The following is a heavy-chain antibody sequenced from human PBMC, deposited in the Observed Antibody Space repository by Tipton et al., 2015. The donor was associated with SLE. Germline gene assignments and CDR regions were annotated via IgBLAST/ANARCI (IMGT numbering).Heavy chain of an antibody. D-gene: IGHD1-26*01. CDR2: IYTSGST. J-gene: IGHJ3*02. CDR3: AGDGWELFHAFDI. Sequence: LRLSCTVSGGSTSSYYWSWIRQPAGKELEWIGRIYTSGSTNYTPSLKSRVTMSVDTSKNQFSLKLSPVTAADTAVYYCAGDGWELFHAFDIWGQGTMVTVSS. CDR1: GGSTSSYY. V-gene: IGHV4-4*07.